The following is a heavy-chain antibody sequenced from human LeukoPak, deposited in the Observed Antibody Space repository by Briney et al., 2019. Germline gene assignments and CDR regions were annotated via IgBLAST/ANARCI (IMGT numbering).Heavy chain of an antibody. Sequence: ASVKVSCKASGYTFTSYDIHWVRQATGQGLEWTGWMNPNSGNTGYAQKFQGRVTMTRNTSISTAYMELSSLRSEDTAVYYCARRVKRAAAGINPLNYWGQGTLVTVSS. V-gene: IGHV1-8*01. CDR3: ARRVKRAAAGINPLNY. D-gene: IGHD6-13*01. J-gene: IGHJ4*02. CDR2: MNPNSGNT. CDR1: GYTFTSYD.